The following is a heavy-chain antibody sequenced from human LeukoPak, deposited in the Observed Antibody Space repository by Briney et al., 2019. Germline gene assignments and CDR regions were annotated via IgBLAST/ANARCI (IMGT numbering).Heavy chain of an antibody. CDR3: ARLRYDILTGYYDHLLPQFDY. V-gene: IGHV5-51*01. Sequence: GESLKISCKGSGYSFTSYWIGWVRQMPGKGLEWMGIIYPGDCDTRYSPSFQGQVTISADKSISTAYLQWSSLKASDTAMYYCARLRYDILTGYYDHLLPQFDYWGQGTLVTVSS. J-gene: IGHJ4*02. CDR1: GYSFTSYW. CDR2: IYPGDCDT. D-gene: IGHD3-9*01.